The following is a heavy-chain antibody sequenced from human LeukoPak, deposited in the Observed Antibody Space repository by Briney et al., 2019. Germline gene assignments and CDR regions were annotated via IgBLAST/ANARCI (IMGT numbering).Heavy chain of an antibody. Sequence: ASVKVSCKASGYTFTSYYMHWVRQAPGQGLEWMGIINPSGGSTSYAQKFQGRVTMTRDTSTSTVYMELSSLRSEDTAVYYCARGDYDFWSGYYALDYWGQGTLVTVSS. D-gene: IGHD3-3*01. V-gene: IGHV1-46*01. CDR2: INPSGGST. CDR1: GYTFTSYY. J-gene: IGHJ4*02. CDR3: ARGDYDFWSGYYALDY.